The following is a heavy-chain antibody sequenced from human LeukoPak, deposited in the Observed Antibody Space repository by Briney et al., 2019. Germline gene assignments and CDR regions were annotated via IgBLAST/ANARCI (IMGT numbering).Heavy chain of an antibody. CDR1: GYTFTSYD. CDR2: MNPNSGNT. J-gene: IGHJ4*02. CDR3: ARGGRWLQPILSFGY. V-gene: IGHV1-8*01. D-gene: IGHD5-24*01. Sequence: GASVKVSCKASGYTFTSYDINRVRQATGQGLEWMGWMNPNSGNTGYAQKFQGRVTMTRNTSISTAYMELSSLRSEDTAVYYCARGGRWLQPILSFGYWGQGTLVTVSS.